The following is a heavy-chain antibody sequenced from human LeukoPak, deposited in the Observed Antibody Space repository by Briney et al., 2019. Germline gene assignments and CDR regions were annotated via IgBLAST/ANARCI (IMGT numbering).Heavy chain of an antibody. CDR1: GGSISSGDYY. Sequence: SETLSLTCTVSGGSISSGDYYWSWIRQPPGTGLEWIGYIYYSGSTYYNPSLKSRVTISVDTSKNQFSLKLSSVTAADAAVYYCATPSIAARPWYYGMDVWGQGTTVTVSS. J-gene: IGHJ6*02. CDR3: ATPSIAARPWYYGMDV. V-gene: IGHV4-30-4*01. D-gene: IGHD6-6*01. CDR2: IYYSGST.